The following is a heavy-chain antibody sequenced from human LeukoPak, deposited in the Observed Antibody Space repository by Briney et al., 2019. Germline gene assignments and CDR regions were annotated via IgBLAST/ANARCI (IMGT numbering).Heavy chain of an antibody. CDR1: GFTFSSYS. D-gene: IGHD6-13*01. J-gene: IGHJ4*02. CDR3: TSGIAASGTGSDY. CDR2: ISSSSSYI. Sequence: GGSLRLSCAASGFTFSSYSMNWVRQAPGKGLEWVSSISSSSSYIYYADSVKGRFTISRDNSRNTLYLQMNSLRAEDTAQYYCTSGIAASGTGSDYWGQGTLVTVSS. V-gene: IGHV3-21*06.